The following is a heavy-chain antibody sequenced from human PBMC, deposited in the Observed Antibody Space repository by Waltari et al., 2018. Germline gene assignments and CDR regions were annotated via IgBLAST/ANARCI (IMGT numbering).Heavy chain of an antibody. Sequence: QVQLVQSGAEVKKPGASVKVSCKASGYNFRAFYMNWVRQAPGQGPEWMGRINSNTGDTEYARKFHGRLSLTRDTSVNTVYMELKRLKSDDTAVYYCAKVGVSDIPWGQGTLVTVSS. V-gene: IGHV1-2*06. CDR3: AKVGVSDIP. CDR1: GYNFRAFY. D-gene: IGHD3-9*01. J-gene: IGHJ5*02. CDR2: INSNTGDT.